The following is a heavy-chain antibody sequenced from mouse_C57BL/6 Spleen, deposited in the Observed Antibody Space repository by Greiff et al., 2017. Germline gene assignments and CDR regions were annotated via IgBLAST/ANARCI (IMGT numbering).Heavy chain of an antibody. V-gene: IGHV14-4*01. CDR3: TTRWLPLAY. CDR1: GFNIKDDY. CDR2: IDPENGDT. Sequence: VQLKQSGAELVRPGASVKLSCTASGFNIKDDYMHWVKQRPEQGLEWIGWIDPENGDTEYASKFQGKATITADTSSNTAYLQRSSLTSEDTAVYYCTTRWLPLAYWGQGTLVT. J-gene: IGHJ3*01. D-gene: IGHD2-3*01.